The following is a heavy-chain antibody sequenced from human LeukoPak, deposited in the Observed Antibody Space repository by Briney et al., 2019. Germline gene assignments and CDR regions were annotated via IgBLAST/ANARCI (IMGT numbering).Heavy chain of an antibody. CDR3: ARDLIVGGAVDTAMVTTGYFDY. CDR1: GFTFSSYG. Sequence: GGSLRLSCAASGFTFSSYGMNWVRQAPGKGLEWVSSISSSSSYIYYADSVKGRFTISRDNAKNSLYLQMNSLRAEDTAVYYCARDLIVGGAVDTAMVTTGYFDYWGQGTLVTVSS. CDR2: ISSSSSYI. J-gene: IGHJ4*02. D-gene: IGHD5-18*01. V-gene: IGHV3-21*01.